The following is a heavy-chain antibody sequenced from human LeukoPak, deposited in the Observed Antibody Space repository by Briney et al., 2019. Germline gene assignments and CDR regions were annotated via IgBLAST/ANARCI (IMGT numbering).Heavy chain of an antibody. CDR3: TVVNYGSGSYPLGY. D-gene: IGHD3-10*01. Sequence: PGGALRLSCAASGFTFSNAWMSWVRQAPGKGLEWVGRVKSKTDGGTTDYAAPVKGRFTISRDDSKNTLFLQMNSLKAEDTGVYYCTVVNYGSGSYPLGYWGQGTWSPSPQ. V-gene: IGHV3-15*01. CDR2: VKSKTDGGTT. J-gene: IGHJ4*02. CDR1: GFTFSNAW.